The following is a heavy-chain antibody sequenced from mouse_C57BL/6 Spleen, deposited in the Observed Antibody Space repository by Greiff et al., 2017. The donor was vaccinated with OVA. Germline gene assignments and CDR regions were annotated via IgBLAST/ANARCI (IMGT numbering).Heavy chain of an antibody. Sequence: QVQLKQPGTELVKPGASVKLSCKASGYTFTSYWMHWVKQRPGQGLEWIGNINPSNGGTNYNEKFKSKATLTVDKASSTASMQLSSLTSEDSAVYYCARNPIYFWYFDVWGTGTTVTVSS. CDR1: GYTFTSYW. CDR2: INPSNGGT. D-gene: IGHD2-1*01. CDR3: ARNPIYFWYFDV. J-gene: IGHJ1*03. V-gene: IGHV1-53*01.